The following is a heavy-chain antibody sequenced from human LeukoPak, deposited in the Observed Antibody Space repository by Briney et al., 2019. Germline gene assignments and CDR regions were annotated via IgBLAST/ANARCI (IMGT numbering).Heavy chain of an antibody. CDR1: GFTFSSYW. CDR3: ARCRSGGSCYTFDY. Sequence: QTGGSLRLPCAASGFTFSSYWMSWVRQAPGKGLEWVANIKQDGSEKYYVDSVKGRFTISRDNAKNSLYLQMNSLRAEDTAVYYCARCRSGGSCYTFDYWGQGTLVTVSS. J-gene: IGHJ4*02. D-gene: IGHD2-15*01. CDR2: IKQDGSEK. V-gene: IGHV3-7*01.